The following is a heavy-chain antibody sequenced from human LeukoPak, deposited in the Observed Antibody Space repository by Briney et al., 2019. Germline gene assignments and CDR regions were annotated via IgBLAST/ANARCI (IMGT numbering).Heavy chain of an antibody. CDR2: LNLDGSDK. J-gene: IGHJ4*02. D-gene: IGHD1-1*01. CDR3: AKGKRYPDY. CDR1: GFTFSESW. V-gene: IGHV3-7*03. Sequence: GGSLRLSCVVSGFTFSESWMSWVRQAPGKGLGWVASLNLDGSDKYYVDSVKGRFTISRDSAKNSLYLQMDSLRVEDTAVYYCAKGKRYPDYWGQGTLVTVSS.